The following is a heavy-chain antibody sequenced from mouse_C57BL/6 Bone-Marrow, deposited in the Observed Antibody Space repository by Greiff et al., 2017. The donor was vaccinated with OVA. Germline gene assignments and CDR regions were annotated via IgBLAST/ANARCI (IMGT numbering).Heavy chain of an antibody. J-gene: IGHJ4*01. CDR2: INPNNGGT. D-gene: IGHD1-1*01. CDR3: ARGFHYYGSSYDAMDY. CDR1: GYTFTDYY. V-gene: IGHV1-26*01. Sequence: VQLQQSGPELVKPGASVKISCKASGYTFTDYYMNWVKQSHGKSLEWIGDINPNNGGTSYNQKFKGKATLTVDKSSSTAYMELRSLTSEDSAVYYCARGFHYYGSSYDAMDYWGQGTSVTVSS.